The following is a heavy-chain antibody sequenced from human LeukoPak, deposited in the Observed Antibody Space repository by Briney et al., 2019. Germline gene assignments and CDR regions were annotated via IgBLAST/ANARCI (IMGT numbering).Heavy chain of an antibody. Sequence: HPGGSLRLSCAASGFTFSNYGMHWVRQAPGKGLEWMAVIWYDGSDKYYADSVKGRFTISRDNSKNTLYLQMNSLRAEDTAVYYCARQAYATNLDAFDIWGQGTMVTVSS. V-gene: IGHV3-33*01. J-gene: IGHJ3*02. CDR1: GFTFSNYG. D-gene: IGHD2-8*01. CDR3: ARQAYATNLDAFDI. CDR2: IWYDGSDK.